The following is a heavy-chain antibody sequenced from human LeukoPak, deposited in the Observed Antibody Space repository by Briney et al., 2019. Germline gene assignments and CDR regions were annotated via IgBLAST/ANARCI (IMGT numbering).Heavy chain of an antibody. J-gene: IGHJ1*01. Sequence: SETLSLTCTVSGGSISSYYWSWIRQPPGKGLEWIGYIYYSGSTNYNPSLKSRVTISVDTSKNQFSLKLSSVTAADTAVYYCARLTPGIAVAGIVSGYFQHWGQGTLVTVSS. CDR3: ARLTPGIAVAGIVSGYFQH. V-gene: IGHV4-59*08. CDR2: IYYSGST. D-gene: IGHD6-19*01. CDR1: GGSISSYY.